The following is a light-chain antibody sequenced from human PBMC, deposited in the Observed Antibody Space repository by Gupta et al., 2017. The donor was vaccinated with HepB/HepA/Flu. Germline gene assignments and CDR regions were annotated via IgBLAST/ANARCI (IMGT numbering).Light chain of an antibody. J-gene: IGKJ2*01. V-gene: IGKV3-15*01. CDR2: GAS. CDR1: QSINSN. Sequence: PGERATLSCRASQSINSNLAWYQQKPGQAPRLLIYGASTRATGVPARFSGSGSGTEFTLIISSLQSEDSAVYYCQQYNNWPYTFGQGTKLEIK. CDR3: QQYNNWPYT.